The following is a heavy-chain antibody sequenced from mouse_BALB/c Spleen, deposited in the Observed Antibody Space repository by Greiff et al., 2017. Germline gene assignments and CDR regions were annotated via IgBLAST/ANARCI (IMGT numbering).Heavy chain of an antibody. CDR2: ISSGGGST. CDR1: GFAFSSYD. J-gene: IGHJ4*01. CDR3: ARLGYYAMDY. Sequence: EVKVVESGGGLVKPGGSLKLSCAASGFAFSSYDMSWVRQTPEKRLEWVAYISSGGGSTYYPDTVKGRFTISRDNAKNTLYLQMSSLKSEDTAMYYCARLGYYAMDYWGQGTSVTVSS. V-gene: IGHV5-12-1*01.